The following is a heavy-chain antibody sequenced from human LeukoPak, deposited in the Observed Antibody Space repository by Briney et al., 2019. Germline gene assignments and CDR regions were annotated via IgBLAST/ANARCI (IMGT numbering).Heavy chain of an antibody. CDR1: GGSFSGYY. CDR2: INHSGST. J-gene: IGHJ4*02. CDR3: ALEAGYSSHYVEY. D-gene: IGHD6-13*01. Sequence: SETLSLTCAVYGGSFSGYYWSWIRQPPGKGLEWIGEINHSGSTNYNPPLKSRVTISVDTSKNQFSLKLSSVTAADTAVYYCALEAGYSSHYVEYWGQGTLVTVSS. V-gene: IGHV4-34*01.